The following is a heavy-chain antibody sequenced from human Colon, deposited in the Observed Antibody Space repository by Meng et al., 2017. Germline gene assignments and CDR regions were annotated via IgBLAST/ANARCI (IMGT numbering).Heavy chain of an antibody. CDR1: GDSSSSDIW. CDR2: VYHRGDT. D-gene: IGHD1-1*01. V-gene: IGHV4-4*02. CDR3: GRDQGRQLINH. J-gene: IGHJ4*02. Sequence: QVPLPESGPRLVKPSGTLSLTCPVSGDSSSSDIWWSWVRQPPGKGLEWIGEVYHRGDTNYNPSLKSRVVISVDRSKNQFSLNLSSVTAADTAVYYCGRDQGRQLINHWGQGTLVTVSS.